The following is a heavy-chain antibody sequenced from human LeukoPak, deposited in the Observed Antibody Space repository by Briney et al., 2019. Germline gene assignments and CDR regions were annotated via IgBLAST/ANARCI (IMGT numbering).Heavy chain of an antibody. J-gene: IGHJ4*02. CDR1: GASISSYY. D-gene: IGHD2-21*01. V-gene: IGHV4-59*08. CDR3: ARHYSSDPFDY. Sequence: KTSETLSLTCSVSGASISSYYWSWIRQPPGKGLEWIGYIDYSGSTNYSPSLKSRVTISADTSKNQFSLKLTSLTAADTALYFCARHYSSDPFDYWGQGTLVTVSS. CDR2: IDYSGST.